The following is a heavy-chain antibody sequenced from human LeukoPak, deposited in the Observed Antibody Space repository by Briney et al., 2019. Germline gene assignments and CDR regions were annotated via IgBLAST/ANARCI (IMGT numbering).Heavy chain of an antibody. D-gene: IGHD3-22*01. J-gene: IGHJ3*02. Sequence: GSLRLSCAASGFTFSSYAMHWVRQAPGKGLEWVAVISYDGSNKYYADSVKGRFTISRDNSKNTLYLQMNSLRAEDTAVYYCARSRSSGYYYEDAFDIWGQGTMVTVSS. V-gene: IGHV3-30-3*01. CDR3: ARSRSSGYYYEDAFDI. CDR2: ISYDGSNK. CDR1: GFTFSSYA.